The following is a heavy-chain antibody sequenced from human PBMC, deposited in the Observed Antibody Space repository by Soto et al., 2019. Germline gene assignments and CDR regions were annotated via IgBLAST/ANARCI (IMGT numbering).Heavy chain of an antibody. J-gene: IGHJ4*02. V-gene: IGHV3-30*18. Sequence: HWCCLRICCAASGFTFSSYGMHWVRKNPGKGLEWVAVISNDASWKSCADSVKGRFTISRDNSKNTLYLQMNSLRSEDTVVYYCANGRSYYDSSGSGAVSSFDYWGQGTQVTVSS. CDR1: GFTFSSYG. CDR2: ISNDASWK. CDR3: ANGRSYYDSSGSGAVSSFDY. D-gene: IGHD3-22*01.